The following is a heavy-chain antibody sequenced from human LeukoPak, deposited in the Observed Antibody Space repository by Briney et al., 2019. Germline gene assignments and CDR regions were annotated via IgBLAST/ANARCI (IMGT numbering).Heavy chain of an antibody. V-gene: IGHV3-21*01. CDR2: ISSSSSYI. Sequence: GGSLRLSCAASGFTFSSYSMNWVRQAPGKGLEWVSSISSSSSYIYYADSVKGRFTISRDNAKNSLYLQMNSLRAEDTAVYYCARDPNYYYYYYGMDVWGQGTTATVSS. CDR1: GFTFSSYS. CDR3: ARDPNYYYYYYGMDV. D-gene: IGHD2-8*01. J-gene: IGHJ6*02.